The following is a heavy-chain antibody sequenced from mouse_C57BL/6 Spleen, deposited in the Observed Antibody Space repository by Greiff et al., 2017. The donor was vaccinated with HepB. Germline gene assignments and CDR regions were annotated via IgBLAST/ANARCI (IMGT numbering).Heavy chain of an antibody. Sequence: QVQLKESGAELARPGASVKLSCKASGYTFTSYGISWVKQRTGQGLEWIGEIYPRSGNTYYNEKFKGKATLTADKSSSTAYMELRSLTSEDSAVYFCARGYYDYDGYYAMDYWGQGTSVTVSS. CDR2: IYPRSGNT. CDR1: GYTFTSYG. J-gene: IGHJ4*01. CDR3: ARGYYDYDGYYAMDY. V-gene: IGHV1-81*01. D-gene: IGHD2-4*01.